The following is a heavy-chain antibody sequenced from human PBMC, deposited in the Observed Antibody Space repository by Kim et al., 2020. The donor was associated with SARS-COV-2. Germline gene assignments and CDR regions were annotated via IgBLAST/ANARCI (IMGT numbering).Heavy chain of an antibody. CDR1: GGTFSTYA. CDR3: AKDGGSGSYFY. D-gene: IGHD3-10*01. J-gene: IGHJ4*02. CDR2: ITPMFGTA. V-gene: IGHV1-69*13. Sequence: SVKVSCKASGGTFSTYAISWVRQAPGQGLEWMGGITPMFGTANYAQKFKGRVTITADESTSTAYMELSSLRSDDTAVYYCAKDGGSGSYFYWGQGTLVIVSS.